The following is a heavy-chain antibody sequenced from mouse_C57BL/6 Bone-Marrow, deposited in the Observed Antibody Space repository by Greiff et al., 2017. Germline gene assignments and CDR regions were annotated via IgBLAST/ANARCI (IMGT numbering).Heavy chain of an antibody. J-gene: IGHJ3*01. V-gene: IGHV5-4*01. CDR3: ARDGYCPWFAY. CDR2: ISDGGSYT. Sequence: EVMLVESGGGLVKPGGSLKLSCAASGFTFSSYAMSWVRQTPEKRLEWVATISDGGSYTYYPDNVKGRFTISRDNAKNNLYLQMSHLKSEDTAMYYCARDGYCPWFAYWGQGTLVTVSA. CDR1: GFTFSSYA. D-gene: IGHD2-3*01.